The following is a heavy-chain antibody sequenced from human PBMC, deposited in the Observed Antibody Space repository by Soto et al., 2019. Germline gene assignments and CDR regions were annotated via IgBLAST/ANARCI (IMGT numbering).Heavy chain of an antibody. Sequence: QVQLVQSGGEVKRPGASVKFSCKTSGYTFSNYGITWVRQAPGQPLEWLGWISLYSDGTNYAQKFQGRVSMTTDTSTTTAYMELRSLRSDDTAVYYCARVVPGAEAWFGPWGQGTLVTVSS. V-gene: IGHV1-18*01. CDR2: ISLYSDGT. J-gene: IGHJ5*02. CDR3: ARVVPGAEAWFGP. CDR1: GYTFSNYG. D-gene: IGHD2-2*01.